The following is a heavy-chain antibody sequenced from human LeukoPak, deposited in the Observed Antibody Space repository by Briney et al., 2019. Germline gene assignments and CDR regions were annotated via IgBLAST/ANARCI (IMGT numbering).Heavy chain of an antibody. CDR1: GFSFSSYW. CDR3: ARGDYVWGTYPGAFDI. Sequence: PGGSLRLSCTASGFSFSSYWMTWVRQAPGKGLEWVANIKGDGSEKYYVDSVKGRFTISRDNAKNSLHLQMSSLRAEDTAVYYCARGDYVWGTYPGAFDIWGQGTKVTVSS. J-gene: IGHJ3*02. D-gene: IGHD3-16*01. CDR2: IKGDGSEK. V-gene: IGHV3-7*01.